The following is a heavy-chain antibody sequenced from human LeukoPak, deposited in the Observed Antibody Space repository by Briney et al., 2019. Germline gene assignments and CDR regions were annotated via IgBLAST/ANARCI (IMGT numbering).Heavy chain of an antibody. CDR2: IWYEGSKK. CDR1: GFTFSSYG. V-gene: IGHV3-33*06. Sequence: GGSLRLSCAASGFTFSSYGMHWVRQAPGKGLEWVAVIWYEGSKKYYADSVKGRFTISRDNSKNTLYLQMNSLRAEDTAVYYCAKVRGSYELDYFDYWGQGTLVTVSS. J-gene: IGHJ4*02. CDR3: AKVRGSYELDYFDY. D-gene: IGHD1-26*01.